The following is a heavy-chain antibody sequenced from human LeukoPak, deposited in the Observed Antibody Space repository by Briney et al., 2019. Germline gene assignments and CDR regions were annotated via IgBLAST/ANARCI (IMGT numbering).Heavy chain of an antibody. CDR3: AKNLGPFDV. CDR1: GFTFNKFD. CDR2: IADAGT. J-gene: IGHJ3*01. V-gene: IGHV3-23*01. D-gene: IGHD3-16*01. Sequence: AGSLRLSCAASGFTFNKFDMTWVRQAPGKGLEWVSTIADAGTYYADSVKGRFIISRDNSKNMLYLQLNSLRADDTAMYYCAKNLGPFDVRGQGTMVTVSS.